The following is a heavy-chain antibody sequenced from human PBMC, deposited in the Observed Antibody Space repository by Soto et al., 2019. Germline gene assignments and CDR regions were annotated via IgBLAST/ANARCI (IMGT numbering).Heavy chain of an antibody. CDR2: INPHSGDT. CDR3: ARGRTVNFYGMDV. CDR1: GYTFTDHY. D-gene: IGHD4-17*01. Sequence: QVQLVQSGAEVKKPGASVKVSYVASGYTFTDHYIHWVRQAAGQGVEWMGWINPHSGDTIYAQKFQGRVTLTRDTSISTAYMELSRLRSDDTAVYYCARGRTVNFYGMDVWGQGTTVTVSS. V-gene: IGHV1-2*02. J-gene: IGHJ6*02.